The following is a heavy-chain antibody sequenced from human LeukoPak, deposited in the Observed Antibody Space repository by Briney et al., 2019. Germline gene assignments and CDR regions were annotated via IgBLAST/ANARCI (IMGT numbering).Heavy chain of an antibody. CDR2: IYHSGST. D-gene: IGHD1-14*01. J-gene: IGHJ6*03. V-gene: IGHV4-39*07. CDR1: GGSISSSSYY. CDR3: ARDRKYYYHMDV. Sequence: SETLSLTCTVSGGSISSSSYYWGWIRQPPGKGLEWIGTIYHSGSTYYNPSLKSRVTISVDTSKNQFSLNLTSLTAADTAVYYCARDRKYYYHMDVWGKGTTVTVSS.